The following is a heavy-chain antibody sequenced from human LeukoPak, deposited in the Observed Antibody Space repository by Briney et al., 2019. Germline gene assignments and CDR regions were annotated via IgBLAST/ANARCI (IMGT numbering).Heavy chain of an antibody. J-gene: IGHJ4*02. V-gene: IGHV3-64*01. CDR1: GFTFSSYG. CDR3: AREQYYYDSSGYYYDY. D-gene: IGHD3-22*01. CDR2: ISSNGGST. Sequence: GGSLRLSCAASGFTFSSYGMHWVRQAPGKGLEYVSAISSNGGSTYYANSVKGRFTISRDNSKNTLYLQMGSLRAEDMAVYYCAREQYYYDSSGYYYDYWGQGTLVTVSS.